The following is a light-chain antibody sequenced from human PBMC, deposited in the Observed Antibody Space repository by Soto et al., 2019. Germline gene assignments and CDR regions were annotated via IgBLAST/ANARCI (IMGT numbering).Light chain of an antibody. CDR2: EVN. J-gene: IGLJ7*01. Sequence: QSALTQPPSASGSPGQSVAISCTGTSSDVGGYNYVSWYQQHPGKAPKLMIYEVNKRPSGVPDRFSGSKSGNTASLTVSGLQADDEADYYCCSLTTSHTYVFGSGTQLTVL. CDR3: CSLTTSHTYV. CDR1: SSDVGGYNY. V-gene: IGLV2-8*01.